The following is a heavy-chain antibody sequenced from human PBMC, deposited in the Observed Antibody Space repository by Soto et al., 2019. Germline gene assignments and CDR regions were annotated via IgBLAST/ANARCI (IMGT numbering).Heavy chain of an antibody. CDR2: IYSGGGT. CDR3: VRSFFCSGGSCYSISSH. J-gene: IGHJ4*02. D-gene: IGHD2-15*01. Sequence: EVQLVESGGGLVQPGGSLRLSCAASGFTVSSSDMSWVRQAPGKGLEWVSVIYSGGGTYYADSVKGRFTISRDNSKNTLYLQMNSLRDEDTAVYSCVRSFFCSGGSCYSISSHWGQGTLVTVSS. CDR1: GFTVSSSD. V-gene: IGHV3-66*01.